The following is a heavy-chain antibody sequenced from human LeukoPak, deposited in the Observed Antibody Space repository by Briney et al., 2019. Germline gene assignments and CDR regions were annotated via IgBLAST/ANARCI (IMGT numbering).Heavy chain of an antibody. D-gene: IGHD3-9*01. J-gene: IGHJ4*02. V-gene: IGHV4-39*01. CDR1: GGSISSSSYY. CDR3: ARGPVLRYFDWLTYFDY. Sequence: PSETLSLTCTVSGGSISSSSYYWGWIRQPPGKGLEWIGSIYYSGSTYYNPSLESRVTISVDTSKNQFSLKLSSVTAADTAVYYCARGPVLRYFDWLTYFDYWGQGTLVTVSS. CDR2: IYYSGST.